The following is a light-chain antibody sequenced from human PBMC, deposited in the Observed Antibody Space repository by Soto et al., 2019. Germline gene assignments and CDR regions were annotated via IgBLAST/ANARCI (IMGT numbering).Light chain of an antibody. J-gene: IGLJ1*01. CDR3: CSYAGSHYV. Sequence: QSALIQPRSVSGSPGQSVTISCTGTSNDVGGYNFVSWYQQHPGKAPKLMIYDVSKRPSGVPDRFSGSKSGNTASLTISGLQAEDEADLYCCSYAGSHYVFGTGTKLTVL. CDR1: SNDVGGYNF. CDR2: DVS. V-gene: IGLV2-11*01.